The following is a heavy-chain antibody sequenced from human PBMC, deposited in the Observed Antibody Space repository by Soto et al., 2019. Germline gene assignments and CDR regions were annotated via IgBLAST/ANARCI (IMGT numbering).Heavy chain of an antibody. D-gene: IGHD3-3*01. V-gene: IGHV4-30-4*01. J-gene: IGHJ4*02. CDR2: IYYSGST. CDR3: ARASPPRERFLEWLLTLDYFDY. CDR1: GGSISSGDYY. Sequence: SETLSLTCTVSGGSISSGDYYWSWIRQPPGKGLEWIGYIYYSGSTYYNPSLKSRVTISVDTSKNQFSPKLSSVTAADTAVYYCARASPPRERFLEWLLTLDYFDYWGQGTLVTVSS.